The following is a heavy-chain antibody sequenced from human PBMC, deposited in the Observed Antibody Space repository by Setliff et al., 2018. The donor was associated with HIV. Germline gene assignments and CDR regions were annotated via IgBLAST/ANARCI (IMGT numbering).Heavy chain of an antibody. CDR1: GFAFRSYS. J-gene: IGHJ3*01. CDR2: ISIRDSM. CDR3: VRPLSSQPGGQKSL. Sequence: PGGSLRLSCAASGFAFRSYSLSWVRQAPGKGLEWVSSISIRDSMYYAQSVQGRFTISRDDTKSLLFLQLSNVRVDDTAVYFCVRPLSSQPGGQKSLWGQGTMGTVS. V-gene: IGHV3-21*01.